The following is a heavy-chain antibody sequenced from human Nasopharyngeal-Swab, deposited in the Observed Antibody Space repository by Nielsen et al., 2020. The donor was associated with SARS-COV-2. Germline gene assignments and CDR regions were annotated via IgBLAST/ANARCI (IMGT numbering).Heavy chain of an antibody. Sequence: LKISCAASGFTFSSYDMHWVRQATGKGLEWVSAIGTAGDTYYPGSVKGRFTISRENAKNSLYLQMNSLRAGDTAVYYCARERADCSGGSCYSYGMDVWGQGTTVTVSS. J-gene: IGHJ6*02. CDR1: GFTFSSYD. D-gene: IGHD2-15*01. CDR2: IGTAGDT. CDR3: ARERADCSGGSCYSYGMDV. V-gene: IGHV3-13*01.